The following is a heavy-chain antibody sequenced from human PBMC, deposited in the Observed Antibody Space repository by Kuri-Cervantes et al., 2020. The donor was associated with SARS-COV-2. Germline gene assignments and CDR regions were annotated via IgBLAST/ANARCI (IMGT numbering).Heavy chain of an antibody. D-gene: IGHD3-16*01. CDR1: GFSFGNYF. V-gene: IGHV3-43*01. CDR2: ISWDGGST. CDR3: SSGGSQREWYY. Sequence: GGSLTLSCATSGFSFGNYFMHWVRQRPGKGLEWVSLISWDGGSTYYADSVKCRFTISRDNSKDSLFLQMNSLRSEDTAFYYCSSGGSQREWYYWGQGTLVTVSS. J-gene: IGHJ4*02.